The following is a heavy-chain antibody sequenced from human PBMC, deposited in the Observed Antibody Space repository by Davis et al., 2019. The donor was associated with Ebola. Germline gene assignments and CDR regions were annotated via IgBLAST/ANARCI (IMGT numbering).Heavy chain of an antibody. CDR2: INHSGGT. J-gene: IGHJ4*02. D-gene: IGHD3-10*01. CDR3: ARVDYYGKTSFDY. Sequence: MPSETLSLTCAVYGGSFSGYYWSWIRQPPGKGLEWIGEINHSGGTNYNPSLKSRVTISVDTSKNQFSLKLSSVTAADTAVYYCARVDYYGKTSFDYWGQGTLVTVSS. CDR1: GGSFSGYY. V-gene: IGHV4-34*01.